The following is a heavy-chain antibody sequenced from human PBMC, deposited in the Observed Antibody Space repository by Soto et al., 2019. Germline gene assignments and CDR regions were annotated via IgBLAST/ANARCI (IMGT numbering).Heavy chain of an antibody. J-gene: IGHJ5*02. Sequence: EVQLLESGGGLVQPGGSLRLSCAASGFTFSSYAMSWVRQAPGKGLEWVSAISGSGGSTYYADSVKGRFTISRDNSKNTLYLQMNSLRAEDTAVYYCAKDGVVVVPAAMSVPLYNWFDPWGQGTLVTVSS. CDR3: AKDGVVVVPAAMSVPLYNWFDP. CDR2: ISGSGGST. V-gene: IGHV3-23*01. D-gene: IGHD2-2*01. CDR1: GFTFSSYA.